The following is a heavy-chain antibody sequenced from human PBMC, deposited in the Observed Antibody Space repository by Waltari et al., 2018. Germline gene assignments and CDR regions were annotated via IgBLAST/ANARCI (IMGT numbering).Heavy chain of an antibody. V-gene: IGHV4-34*01. CDR3: ARHGYCTNGVCYTGINAFDI. Sequence: QVQLQQWGAGLLKPSETLSLTCPVYGGSFSGYYWSWIRQPPGKGRGWIGESKHSGGANASPSVKSRYSISVDTSTNRFSLKLSSVTAADTAVYYCARHGYCTNGVCYTGINAFDIWGQGTMVTVSS. CDR1: GGSFSGYY. D-gene: IGHD2-8*01. CDR2: SKHSGGA. J-gene: IGHJ3*02.